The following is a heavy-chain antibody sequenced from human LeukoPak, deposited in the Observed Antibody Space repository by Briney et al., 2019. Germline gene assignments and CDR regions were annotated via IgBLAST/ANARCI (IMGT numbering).Heavy chain of an antibody. V-gene: IGHV1-18*01. CDR1: GYTFTSYG. D-gene: IGHD3-10*01. Sequence: GASVKVSCKASGYTFTSYGISWVRQAPGQGLEWMGWISAYNGNTNYAQKLQGRVTMTTDTSTSTAYMELRSLRSDDTAVYYCAREGYYGSGSENFDYWGQGTLVTVSS. CDR3: AREGYYGSGSENFDY. J-gene: IGHJ4*02. CDR2: ISAYNGNT.